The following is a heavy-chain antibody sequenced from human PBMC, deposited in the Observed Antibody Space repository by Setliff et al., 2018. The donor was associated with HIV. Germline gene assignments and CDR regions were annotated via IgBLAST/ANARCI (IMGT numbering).Heavy chain of an antibody. D-gene: IGHD5-12*01. J-gene: IGHJ4*02. V-gene: IGHV4-39*07. CDR3: ARGGLGDGYNRDS. Sequence: SETLSLTCTVSGGSSSSRSYYWGWIRQPPGKGLEWIGEINHSGTTNYNPSLKSRVTISVDTSKKQFSLKLNSVTAADTAVYYCARGGLGDGYNRDSWGQGTLVTVSS. CDR2: INHSGTT. CDR1: GGSSSSRSYY.